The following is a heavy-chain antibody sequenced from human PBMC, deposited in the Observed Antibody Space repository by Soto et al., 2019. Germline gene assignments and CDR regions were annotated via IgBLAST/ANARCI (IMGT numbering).Heavy chain of an antibody. D-gene: IGHD3-16*01. CDR1: GFTFSSYA. V-gene: IGHV3-30-3*01. CDR3: ERAKTCGGVGRSWQDY. J-gene: IGHJ4*02. CDR2: ISYDGSNK. Sequence: QVQLVESGGGVVQPGRSLRLSCAASGFTFSSYAMHWVRQAPGKGLEWVAVISYDGSNKYYADSVKGRFTISRDNSKKTLDLQMKSRRAEDTAVYYCERAKTCGGVGRSWQDYWGQGTPVTVSS.